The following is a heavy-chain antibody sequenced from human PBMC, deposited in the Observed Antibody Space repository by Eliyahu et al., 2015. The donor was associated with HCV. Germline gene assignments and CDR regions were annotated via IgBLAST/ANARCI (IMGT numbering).Heavy chain of an antibody. CDR1: GFTFSSSA. CDR3: AARDSSGYYGYDY. J-gene: IGHJ4*02. D-gene: IGHD3-22*01. V-gene: IGHV1-58*02. Sequence: QKQMVQSGPEVKKPGTSVKVSCKASGFTFSSSAMQWVRQARGQRLEWIGWIVVGSGNTNYAQKFQERVTITRDMSTRTAYMELSSLRSEDTAVYYCAARDSSGYYGYDYWGQGTLVTVSS. CDR2: IVVGSGNT.